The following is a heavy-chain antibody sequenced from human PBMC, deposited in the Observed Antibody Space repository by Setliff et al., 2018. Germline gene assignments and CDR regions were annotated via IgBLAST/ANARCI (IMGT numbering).Heavy chain of an antibody. CDR3: VRAVVIRGSKPLDS. CDR2: IYYSGST. CDR1: GGSISSSSYY. J-gene: IGHJ4*02. Sequence: PSETLSLTCTVSGGSISSSSYYWGWIRQPPGKGLEWIGSIYYSGSTYYNPSLKSRVTISVDTSKDQFSLKLSSVAAADTAVYYCVRAVVIRGSKPLDSWGQGTLVTVSS. D-gene: IGHD3-10*01. V-gene: IGHV4-39*01.